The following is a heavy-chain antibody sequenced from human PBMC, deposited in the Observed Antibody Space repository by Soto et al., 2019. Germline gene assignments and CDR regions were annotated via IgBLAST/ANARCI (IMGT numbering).Heavy chain of an antibody. D-gene: IGHD3-10*01. J-gene: IGHJ5*02. V-gene: IGHV1-18*01. CDR1: GYTFTNYG. Sequence: ASVKVSCKASGYTFTNYGISWVRQAPGQGLEWMGWINTYNGNTNHAQKLQGRVTMTTDTSTSTAYMELRSLRSDDTVVYYCARGVGSGTYYYQYYWFDPWGQGTLVTVSS. CDR2: INTYNGNT. CDR3: ARGVGSGTYYYQYYWFDP.